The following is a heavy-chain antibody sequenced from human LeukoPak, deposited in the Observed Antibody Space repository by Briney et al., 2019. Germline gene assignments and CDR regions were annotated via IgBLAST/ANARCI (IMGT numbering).Heavy chain of an antibody. V-gene: IGHV3-48*03. CDR3: AATYYYDGSGDY. J-gene: IGHJ4*02. Sequence: PGGSLRLSCAASGFTFSTYEMNWARQAPGKGLEWVSYISSTGSNIYYADSVKGRFTISRDNAKNSLYLLMNSLRTEDTAVYYCAATYYYDGSGDYWGQGTLVTVSS. D-gene: IGHD3-22*01. CDR1: GFTFSTYE. CDR2: ISSTGSNI.